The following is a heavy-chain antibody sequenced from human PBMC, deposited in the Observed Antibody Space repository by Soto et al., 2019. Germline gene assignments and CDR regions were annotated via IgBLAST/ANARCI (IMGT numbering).Heavy chain of an antibody. D-gene: IGHD6-13*01. CDR2: IRSKAYGGTT. CDR1: GFTFGDYA. V-gene: IGHV3-49*04. Sequence: GGSLRLSCTASGFTFGDYAMSWVRQAPGKGLEWVGFIRSKAYGGTTEYAASVKGRFTISRDDSKSIAYLQMNSLKTEDTAVYYCTRASSSWYYWGQGTLVTVSS. J-gene: IGHJ4*02. CDR3: TRASSSWYY.